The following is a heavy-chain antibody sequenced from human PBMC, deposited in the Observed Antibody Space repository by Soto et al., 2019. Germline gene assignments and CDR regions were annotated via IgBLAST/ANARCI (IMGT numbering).Heavy chain of an antibody. CDR3: APSTVRGVMNWFDP. D-gene: IGHD3-10*01. V-gene: IGHV3-11*01. CDR2: ISSSGSTI. CDR1: GFTFSDYY. J-gene: IGHJ5*02. Sequence: QVQLVESGGGLVKPGGSLRLSCAASGFTFSDYYMSWIRQAPGKGLEWVSYISSSGSTIYYADSVKGRFTISRDNAKNSLSLQMNSLRAEDTAVYYCAPSTVRGVMNWFDPWGQGTLVTVSS.